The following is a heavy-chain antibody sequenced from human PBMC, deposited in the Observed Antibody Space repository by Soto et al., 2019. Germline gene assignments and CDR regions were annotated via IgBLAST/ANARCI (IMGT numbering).Heavy chain of an antibody. CDR1: GGSISSGGYS. D-gene: IGHD3-22*01. J-gene: IGHJ4*02. CDR3: ARGPPDRY. Sequence: QLQLQESGSGLVKPSQTLSLTCAVSGGSISSGGYSWSWIRQPPGKGLEWTGYIYHSGRTYYNPSLARRLTLSVDRAKSQFSLKLSAVTAADTAVYYCARGPPDRYWGQGTLVTVSS. V-gene: IGHV4-30-2*01. CDR2: IYHSGRT.